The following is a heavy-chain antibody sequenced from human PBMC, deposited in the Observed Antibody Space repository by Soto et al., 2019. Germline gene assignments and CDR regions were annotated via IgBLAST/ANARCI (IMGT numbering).Heavy chain of an antibody. J-gene: IGHJ6*03. CDR2: IKQDGSEQ. CDR1: GFTFSTYW. D-gene: IGHD6-6*01. CDR3: ARRARPDFYYMDV. V-gene: IGHV3-7*04. Sequence: EVQLVESGGGLVQRGGSLRLSCAASGFTFSTYWMNWVRQAPGKGLEWVATIKQDGSEQYYVDSVKGRFAISRDNSKNTVYLQMGSLRPEDMAVYYCARRARPDFYYMDVWGKGTTVTVSS.